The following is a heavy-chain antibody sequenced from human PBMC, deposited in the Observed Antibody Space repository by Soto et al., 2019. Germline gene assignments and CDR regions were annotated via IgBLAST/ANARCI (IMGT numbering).Heavy chain of an antibody. CDR3: ARDQVMAAAGTLGWFDP. CDR2: IYYSGST. V-gene: IGHV4-31*03. Sequence: QVQLQESGPGLVKPSQTLSLTCTVSGGSISSGGYYWSWIRQHPGKGLEWIGYIYYSGSTYYNPSLKSRVTISVDTSKNQFSLKLSSVTAADTAVYYCARDQVMAAAGTLGWFDPWGQGTLVTVSS. J-gene: IGHJ5*02. CDR1: GGSISSGGYY. D-gene: IGHD6-13*01.